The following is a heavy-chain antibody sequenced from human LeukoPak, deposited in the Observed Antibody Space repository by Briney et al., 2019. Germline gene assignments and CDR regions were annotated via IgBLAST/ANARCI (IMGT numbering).Heavy chain of an antibody. Sequence: GGSLRLSCAASGFTFSSYWMNWARQAPGKGLEWVASINHNGSVNYYVDSVKGRFTISRDNAKNSLYLQMSNLRAEDTAVYFCARGGGLDVWGQGATVTVSS. D-gene: IGHD3-16*01. J-gene: IGHJ6*02. CDR2: INHNGSVN. CDR3: ARGGGLDV. CDR1: GFTFSSYW. V-gene: IGHV3-7*03.